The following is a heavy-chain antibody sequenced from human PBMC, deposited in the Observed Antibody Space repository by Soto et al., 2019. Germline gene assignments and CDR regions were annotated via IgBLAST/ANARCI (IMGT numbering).Heavy chain of an antibody. J-gene: IGHJ4*02. CDR1: GGTFGTYA. CDR3: ARPKGTYSSGYYDFDF. D-gene: IGHD6-19*01. V-gene: IGHV1-69*01. Sequence: QVQLEQSGAEVKQHGSSVRVSCKTSGGTFGTYAINWVRQAPGQGLEWMGAIIPLFGTADYSQKFQGRATITADESTSTAYMELSSLRSDDTAGYFCARPKGTYSSGYYDFDFWGQGTLVTVSS. CDR2: IIPLFGTA.